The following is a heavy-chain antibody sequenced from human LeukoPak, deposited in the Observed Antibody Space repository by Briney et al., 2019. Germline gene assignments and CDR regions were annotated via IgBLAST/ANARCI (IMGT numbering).Heavy chain of an antibody. CDR3: ARSAVTAV. D-gene: IGHD4-17*01. CDR1: GFTFSSYE. Sequence: GGSLRLSCAASGFTFSSYEMNWVRQAAGKGLEWVSHIRGSGSSIYYADSVKGRFTISRDNAKNSLYLQMNSLRAEDTAVYYCARSAVTAVWGQGTLVTVSS. V-gene: IGHV3-48*03. J-gene: IGHJ4*02. CDR2: IRGSGSSI.